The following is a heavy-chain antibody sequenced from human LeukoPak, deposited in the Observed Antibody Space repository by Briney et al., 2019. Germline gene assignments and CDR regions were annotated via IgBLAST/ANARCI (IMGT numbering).Heavy chain of an antibody. CDR2: MKQDGREQ. J-gene: IGHJ3*02. Sequence: SGGSLRLSCVTSGFTFTNYWMTWVRQAPGKGLEWVANMKQDGREQYYVDSVKGRFTISRDNAKNSVHLQMNSLRDEDTAVYYCARGGGSGRWGSAFDMWGQGTMVTVSS. CDR3: ARGGGSGRWGSAFDM. CDR1: GFTFTNYW. V-gene: IGHV3-7*01. D-gene: IGHD6-19*01.